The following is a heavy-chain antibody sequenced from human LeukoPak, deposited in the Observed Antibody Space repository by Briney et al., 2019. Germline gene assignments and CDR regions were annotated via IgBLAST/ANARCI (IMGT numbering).Heavy chain of an antibody. J-gene: IGHJ3*02. CDR2: ISWNSGSI. CDR1: GFTFDDYA. V-gene: IGHV3-9*01. D-gene: IGHD5-12*01. CDR3: AKDQLRFGDLDAFDI. Sequence: GRSLRLSCAASGFTFDDYAMHWVRHAPGKGLEWVSGISWNSGSIGYADSVKGRFTISRDNAKNSLYLQMNSLRAEDTALYYCAKDQLRFGDLDAFDIWGQGTMVTVSS.